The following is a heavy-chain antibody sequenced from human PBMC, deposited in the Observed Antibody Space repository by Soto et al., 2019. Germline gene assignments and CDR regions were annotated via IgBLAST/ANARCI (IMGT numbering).Heavy chain of an antibody. J-gene: IGHJ3*02. CDR2: ISYDGSNK. CDR3: ARDWDVAGTGSFDAFDI. Sequence: QVQLVESGGGVVQPGRSLRLSCAASGFTFSSYAMHWVRQAPGKGLEWVAVISYDGSNKYYADSVKGRFTIYRDNSKNTLYLQMNSLRAEDTAVYYCARDWDVAGTGSFDAFDIWGQGTMVTVSS. D-gene: IGHD6-19*01. CDR1: GFTFSSYA. V-gene: IGHV3-30-3*01.